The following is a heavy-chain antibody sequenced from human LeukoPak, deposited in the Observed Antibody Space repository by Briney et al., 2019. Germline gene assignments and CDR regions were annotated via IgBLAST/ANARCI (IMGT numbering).Heavy chain of an antibody. D-gene: IGHD6-13*01. J-gene: IGHJ5*01. V-gene: IGHV1-46*01. Sequence: ASVKVSCKASGYTFTDYHMHWVRQAPGQGLEWVGIINPSSGTTTYAQNFQGRVTMTRDTSTTTVYMELNSLRSDDTAMYYCARDYTGGGSSWSDNWFDPWGQGTLVTVSS. CDR2: INPSSGTT. CDR1: GYTFTDYH. CDR3: ARDYTGGGSSWSDNWFDP.